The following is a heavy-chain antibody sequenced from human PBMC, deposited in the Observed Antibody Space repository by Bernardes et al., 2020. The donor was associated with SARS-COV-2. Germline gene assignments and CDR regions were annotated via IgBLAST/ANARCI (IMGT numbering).Heavy chain of an antibody. CDR3: AKAGPKGYYDSSGYSYAFDI. J-gene: IGHJ3*02. Sequence: GGSLRLSCAASGFTFDDYAMHWVRQAPGKGLEWVSGISWNSGSIGYADSVKGRFTISRDNAKNSLYLQMNSLRAEDTALYYCAKAGPKGYYDSSGYSYAFDIWGQGTMVTVSS. D-gene: IGHD3-22*01. CDR1: GFTFDDYA. CDR2: ISWNSGSI. V-gene: IGHV3-9*01.